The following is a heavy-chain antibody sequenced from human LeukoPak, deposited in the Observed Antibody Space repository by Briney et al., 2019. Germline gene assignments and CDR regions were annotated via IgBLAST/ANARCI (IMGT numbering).Heavy chain of an antibody. CDR3: ATGGVLSWFDP. CDR2: VYYSGST. Sequence: SETLSLTCTVSGGSISSSSYYWGWIRQPPGKGLECIGSVYYSGSTYYNPSLKSRVTISVDTSKNQFSLKLSSVTAADTAVYYCATGGVLSWFDPWGQGTLVTVSS. J-gene: IGHJ5*02. D-gene: IGHD3-16*01. CDR1: GGSISSSSYY. V-gene: IGHV4-39*01.